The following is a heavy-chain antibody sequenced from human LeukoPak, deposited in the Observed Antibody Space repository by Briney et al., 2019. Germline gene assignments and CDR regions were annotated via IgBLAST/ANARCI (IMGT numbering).Heavy chain of an antibody. Sequence: QPGGSLRLSCAASGFTISDHHIDWVRQAPGKGLEWVGRSRTRSKPNSCTTEFAASFEGRFILSRDESKNTLHLQMSSLNPEDTAVYFCVRVVTTVSGWYHFDYRGQGTLVAVSS. D-gene: IGHD6-13*01. CDR3: VRVVTTVSGWYHFDY. CDR2: TRSKPNSCTT. CDR1: GFTISDHH. V-gene: IGHV3-72*01. J-gene: IGHJ4*02.